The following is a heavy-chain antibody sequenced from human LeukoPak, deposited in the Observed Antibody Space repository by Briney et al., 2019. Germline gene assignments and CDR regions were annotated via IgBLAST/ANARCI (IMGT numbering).Heavy chain of an antibody. J-gene: IGHJ4*02. CDR1: GGSISSYY. CDR2: IYYSGST. V-gene: IGHV4-59*01. D-gene: IGHD3-3*01. CDR3: ARNSRVVTQIDY. Sequence: PSETLSLTCTVSGGSISSYYWSWIRQPPGKGLEWIGYIYYSGSTNYNPSLKSRVTISVDTPKNQFSLKLSSVTAADTAVYYCARNSRVVTQIDYWGQGTLVTVCS.